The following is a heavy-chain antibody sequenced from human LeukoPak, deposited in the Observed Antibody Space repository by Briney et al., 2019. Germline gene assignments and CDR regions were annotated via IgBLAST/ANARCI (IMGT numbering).Heavy chain of an antibody. D-gene: IGHD3-9*01. J-gene: IGHJ3*02. CDR3: ARELVSRAFDI. V-gene: IGHV1-2*02. Sequence: ASVKVSCKASGYIFTDYYMHWVRQAPGQGLEWMGWINPNSGGTNSVQKFQGRVTMTRDASISTAYMEVSSLRSDDTAVYYCARELVSRAFDIWGQGTMVTVSS. CDR1: GYIFTDYY. CDR2: INPNSGGT.